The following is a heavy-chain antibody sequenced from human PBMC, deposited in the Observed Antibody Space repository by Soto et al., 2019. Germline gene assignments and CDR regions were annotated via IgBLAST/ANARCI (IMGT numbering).Heavy chain of an antibody. D-gene: IGHD3-10*01. V-gene: IGHV1-46*01. CDR2: INPSGGST. Sequence: GASVKVSCKASGGTFTSYYMHWVRQAPGQGLEWMGIINPSGGSTSYAQKFQGRVTMTRDTSTSTVYMELSSLRSEDTAVYYCALLLWFGESDDAFDIWGQGTMVTVSS. CDR1: GGTFTSYY. J-gene: IGHJ3*02. CDR3: ALLLWFGESDDAFDI.